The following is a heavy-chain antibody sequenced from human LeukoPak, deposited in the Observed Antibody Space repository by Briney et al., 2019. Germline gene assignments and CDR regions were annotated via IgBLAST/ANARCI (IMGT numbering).Heavy chain of an antibody. CDR3: ARGAHCSSTSCYVRWFDP. D-gene: IGHD2-2*01. CDR2: IYYSGST. J-gene: IGHJ5*02. V-gene: IGHV4-31*03. Sequence: SQTLSLTCTVSGGSISSGGYYWSWIRQHPGKGLEWLGYIYYSGSTYYNPSLKSRVTISVDTSKNQFSLKLSSVTAADTAVYYCARGAHCSSTSCYVRWFDPWGQGTLVTVSS. CDR1: GGSISSGGYY.